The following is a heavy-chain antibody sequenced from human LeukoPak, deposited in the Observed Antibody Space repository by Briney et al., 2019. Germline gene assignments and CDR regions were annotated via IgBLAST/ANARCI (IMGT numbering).Heavy chain of an antibody. CDR3: ARDWGIAAAGTRY. D-gene: IGHD6-13*01. Sequence: PGRSLRLSCAASGFTFDDYAMHWVRQAPGKGLEWVSSISSSSSYIYYADSVKGRFTISRDNAKNSLYLQMNSLRAEDTAVYYCARDWGIAAAGTRYWGQGTLVTVSS. CDR2: ISSSSSYI. J-gene: IGHJ4*02. V-gene: IGHV3-21*01. CDR1: GFTFDDYA.